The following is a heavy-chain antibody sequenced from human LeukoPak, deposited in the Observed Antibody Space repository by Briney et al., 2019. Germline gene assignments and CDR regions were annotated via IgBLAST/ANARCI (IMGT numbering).Heavy chain of an antibody. J-gene: IGHJ5*02. CDR1: GGSISSYY. Sequence: KSSETLSLTCTVSGGSISSYYWSWIRQPPGKGLEWIGYIYYSGSTNYNPSLKSRVTISVDKSKNQFSLKLSSVTAADTAVYYCARGIAAAGLNWFDPWGQGTLVTVSS. V-gene: IGHV4-59*12. CDR2: IYYSGST. D-gene: IGHD6-13*01. CDR3: ARGIAAAGLNWFDP.